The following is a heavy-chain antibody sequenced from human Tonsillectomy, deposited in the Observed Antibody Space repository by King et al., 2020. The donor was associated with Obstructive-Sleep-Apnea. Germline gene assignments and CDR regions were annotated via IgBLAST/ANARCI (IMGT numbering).Heavy chain of an antibody. CDR3: ARANVLRFLEWLTQGGYNWFDP. J-gene: IGHJ5*02. D-gene: IGHD3-3*01. CDR2: INHSGST. CDR1: GGSFSGYY. Sequence: VQLQQWGAGLLKPSETLSLTCAVYGGSFSGYYWSWIRQPPGKGLEWIGEINHSGSTNYNPSLKRRVTISVDTSKNQFSLKLSSVTAADTAVYYCARANVLRFLEWLTQGGYNWFDPWGQGTLVTVSS. V-gene: IGHV4-34*01.